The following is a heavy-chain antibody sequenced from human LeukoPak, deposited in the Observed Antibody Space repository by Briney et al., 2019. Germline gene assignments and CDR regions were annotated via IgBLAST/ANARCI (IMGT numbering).Heavy chain of an antibody. J-gene: IGHJ4*02. V-gene: IGHV3-9*01. CDR1: GFTFDDYA. Sequence: GGYLRLSCAASGFTFDDYAMHWVRQAPGKGLEWVSGISWNSGIIGYADSVKGRFTISRDNAKKSLNLQMNSLRAEDTALYYCAKSSYGYSSSWSLSFDYWGQGTLVTVSS. CDR3: AKSSYGYSSSWSLSFDY. D-gene: IGHD6-13*01. CDR2: ISWNSGII.